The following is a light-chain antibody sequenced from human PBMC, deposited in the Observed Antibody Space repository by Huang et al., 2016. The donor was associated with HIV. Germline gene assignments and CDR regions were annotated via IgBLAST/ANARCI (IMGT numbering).Light chain of an antibody. CDR2: DAS. V-gene: IGKV1-39*01. CDR3: QQSYNTPRT. CDR1: QAIRTY. Sequence: DIQMTQSLSSLSASVGDRVIITCRASQAIRTYLSWYQQRPGKAPKVLIYDASTLQSGVPSRFSGSGSGTEFTLTINSLQPEDFATYFCQQSYNTPRTFGQGTKVE. J-gene: IGKJ1*01.